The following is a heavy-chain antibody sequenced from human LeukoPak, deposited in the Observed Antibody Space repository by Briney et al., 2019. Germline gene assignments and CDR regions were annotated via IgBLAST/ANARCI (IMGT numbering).Heavy chain of an antibody. D-gene: IGHD5-24*01. V-gene: IGHV3-7*05. CDR2: IKEDGSEK. Sequence: GGSLRLSCAASGFTFSNYWMIWVRHAQGKGLEWVGNIKEDGSEKRYADSVRGRFTISRDNAQTSIYLQMNSLRAEDTAVYYCARASKPWLQLTWGQGTLVTVSS. CDR3: ARASKPWLQLT. CDR1: GFTFSNYW. J-gene: IGHJ5*02.